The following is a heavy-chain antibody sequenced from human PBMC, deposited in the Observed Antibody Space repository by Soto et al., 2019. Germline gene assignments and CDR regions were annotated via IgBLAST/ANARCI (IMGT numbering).Heavy chain of an antibody. V-gene: IGHV3-33*01. CDR2: IWYDGSNK. J-gene: IGHJ4*02. CDR1: GFTFSSYG. Sequence: QVQLVESGGGVVQPGRSLRLSCAASGFTFSSYGMHWVRQAPGKGLEWVAVIWYDGSNKYYADSVKGRFTISRDNSKNTLYLQMNSLRAEDTAAYYCARDSGSGFFDYWGQGTLVTVSS. CDR3: ARDSGSGFFDY. D-gene: IGHD3-10*01.